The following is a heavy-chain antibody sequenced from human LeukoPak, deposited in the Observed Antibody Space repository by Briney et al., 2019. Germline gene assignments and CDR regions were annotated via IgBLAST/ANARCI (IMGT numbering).Heavy chain of an antibody. J-gene: IGHJ3*02. CDR3: VRGGIRVSGIDAFDI. CDR2: IGIGDDT. D-gene: IGHD5/OR15-5a*01. CDR1: GFTFRDYD. Sequence: GGSLRLSCAASGFTFRDYDMHWVRQTPGRGLEWVSAIGIGDDTHYPDSVRGRFTISRENAKNSLYLQMSSLRDGDTAMYYCVRGGIRVSGIDAFDIWGHGTMVTVSS. V-gene: IGHV3-13*01.